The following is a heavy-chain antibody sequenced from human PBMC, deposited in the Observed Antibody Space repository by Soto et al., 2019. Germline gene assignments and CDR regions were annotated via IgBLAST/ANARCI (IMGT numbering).Heavy chain of an antibody. Sequence: VQMLESGGGLVQPGGSLRLSCAASGFTFSSYGMHWVRQAPGKGLEWVAVIWYDGSNKYYADSVKGRFTISRDNSKNTLYLQMNSLRAEDTAVYYCARDPPITGTTYGMDVWGQGTTVTVSS. CDR1: GFTFSSYG. J-gene: IGHJ6*02. V-gene: IGHV3-33*08. CDR3: ARDPPITGTTYGMDV. D-gene: IGHD1-20*01. CDR2: IWYDGSNK.